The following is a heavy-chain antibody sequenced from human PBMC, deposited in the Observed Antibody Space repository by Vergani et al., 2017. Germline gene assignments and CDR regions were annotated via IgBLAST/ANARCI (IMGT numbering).Heavy chain of an antibody. Sequence: QVQLQESGPGLVKPPGTLSLTCAVSGGSISSSNWWGWVRQPPGKGLEWIGDIYHSGSTNYNPSLKSRDTISVDKSKNQFSLKLSSVTAADTAVYYCARGRGGSGYDYWGQGNLVTVSS. CDR1: GGSISSSNW. D-gene: IGHD2-15*01. J-gene: IGHJ4*02. CDR3: ARGRGGSGYDY. CDR2: IYHSGST. V-gene: IGHV4-4*03.